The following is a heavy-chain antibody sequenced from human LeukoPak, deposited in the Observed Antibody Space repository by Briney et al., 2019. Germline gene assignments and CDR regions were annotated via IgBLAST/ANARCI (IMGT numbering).Heavy chain of an antibody. D-gene: IGHD5-12*01. V-gene: IGHV3-74*01. CDR3: ARDGSLPDY. CDR1: QFTFSSYW. J-gene: IGHJ1*01. Sequence: PGGSLRLSCAASQFTFSSYWMHWVRQAPGKGLVWVSFITSDGSSTSYADYVKGRFTISRDNAKNMLYLQMNSLRAEDTAVYYCARDGSLPDYWGQCTLVAVSS. CDR2: ITSDGSST.